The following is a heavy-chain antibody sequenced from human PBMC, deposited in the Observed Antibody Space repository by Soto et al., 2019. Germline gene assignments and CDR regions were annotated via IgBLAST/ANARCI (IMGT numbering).Heavy chain of an antibody. CDR3: ARDRVNSSGWFY. CDR2: IYYSGST. Sequence: SETLSLTCTVSGGSVSSGSYYWSWIRQPPGKGLEWIGYIYYSGSTNYNPSLKSRVTISVDTSKNQFSLKLSSVTAADTAVYYCARDRVNSSGWFYWGQGTLVTVSS. CDR1: GGSVSSGSYY. D-gene: IGHD6-19*01. V-gene: IGHV4-61*01. J-gene: IGHJ4*02.